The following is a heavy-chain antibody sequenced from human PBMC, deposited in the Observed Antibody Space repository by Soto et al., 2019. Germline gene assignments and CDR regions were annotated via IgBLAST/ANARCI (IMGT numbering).Heavy chain of an antibody. CDR1: GYTFTSYG. CDR2: ISAYNGNT. D-gene: IGHD3-3*01. V-gene: IGHV1-18*01. CDR3: ARDESGYDFWSGKTYYYYYYMDV. Sequence: ASVKVSCKASGYTFTSYGISWVRQAPGQGLEWMGWISAYNGNTNCAQKLQGRVTMTTDTSTSTAYMELRSLRSDDTAVYYCARDESGYDFWSGKTYYYYYYMDVWGKGTTVTVSS. J-gene: IGHJ6*03.